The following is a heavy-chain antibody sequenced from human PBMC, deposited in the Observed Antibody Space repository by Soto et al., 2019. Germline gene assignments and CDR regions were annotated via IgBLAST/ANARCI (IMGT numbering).Heavy chain of an antibody. J-gene: IGHJ5*02. V-gene: IGHV1-8*01. CDR1: GYTFTSYD. CDR2: MNPNSGNT. D-gene: IGHD2-2*01. CDR3: ARALWFCSSTSCYVNNWFDP. Sequence: GASVKVSCKASGYTFTSYDINWVRQATGQGLEWVGWMNPNSGNTGYAQKLQGRVTMTRNTSISIAYMELSSLRSEDTAVYYCARALWFCSSTSCYVNNWFDPWGQGTLVTVSS.